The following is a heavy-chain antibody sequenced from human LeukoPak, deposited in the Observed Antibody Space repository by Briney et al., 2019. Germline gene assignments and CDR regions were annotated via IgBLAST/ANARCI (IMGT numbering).Heavy chain of an antibody. Sequence: GGSLRLSCAASGFTFSSYGMHWVRQAPGKGLEWVAVISYDGSNKYYADSVKGRFTISRDNSKNTLYLQMNSLRAEDTAVYYCARDKVPSDYGMDVWGQGTTVTVSS. V-gene: IGHV3-30*03. J-gene: IGHJ6*02. CDR1: GFTFSSYG. CDR3: ARDKVPSDYGMDV. CDR2: ISYDGSNK.